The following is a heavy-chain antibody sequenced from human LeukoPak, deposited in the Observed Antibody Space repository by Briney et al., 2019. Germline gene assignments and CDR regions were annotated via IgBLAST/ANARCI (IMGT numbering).Heavy chain of an antibody. CDR2: IYNVGST. D-gene: IGHD3-10*01. Sequence: GGSLRLSCAASGFPVSSCFMAWVRQAPGKGLEWVSVIYNVGSTYYADSVKGRFTISRDDSKNTLYLQMNSLRAEDTAVYYCAKDPPDMVRGVIMGPWGQGTLVTVSS. CDR3: AKDPPDMVRGVIMGP. CDR1: GFPVSSCF. V-gene: IGHV3-53*01. J-gene: IGHJ5*02.